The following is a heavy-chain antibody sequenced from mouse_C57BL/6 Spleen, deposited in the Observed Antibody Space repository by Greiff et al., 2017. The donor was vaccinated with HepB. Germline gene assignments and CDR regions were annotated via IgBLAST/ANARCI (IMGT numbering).Heavy chain of an antibody. CDR1: GYTFTSYW. D-gene: IGHD1-3*01. Sequence: VQLQQSGAELAKPGASVKLSCKASGYTFTSYWMHWVKQRPGQGLEWIGYINPSSGYTKYNQKFKDKATLTADKSSSTAYMQLSSLTYEDSAVYYCARSSDNYAYAMDYWGQGTSVTVSS. J-gene: IGHJ4*01. CDR3: ARSSDNYAYAMDY. V-gene: IGHV1-7*01. CDR2: INPSSGYT.